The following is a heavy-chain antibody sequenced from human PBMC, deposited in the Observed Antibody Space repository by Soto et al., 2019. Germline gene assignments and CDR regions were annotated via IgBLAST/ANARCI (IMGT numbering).Heavy chain of an antibody. CDR2: ISSSGGST. D-gene: IGHD3-10*01. J-gene: IGHJ4*02. Sequence: EVQLVESGGGLVQPGGSLRLSCAASGFTFSRSAMHWVRQAPGNGLEHVSAISSSGGSTYDANSVKGRFTISRDNSKNTLYLQMGSLRAEDMAVYYCARAIAGYYGSGSYSFDYWGQGTLVTVSS. CDR3: ARAIAGYYGSGSYSFDY. CDR1: GFTFSRSA. V-gene: IGHV3-64*01.